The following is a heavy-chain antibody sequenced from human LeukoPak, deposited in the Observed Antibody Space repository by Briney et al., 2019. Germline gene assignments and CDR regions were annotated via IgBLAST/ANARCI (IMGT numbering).Heavy chain of an antibody. D-gene: IGHD3-10*01. CDR3: ARRSGVGSGTYYIFDY. Sequence: ESLKISCEGSGYRFTNYWIAWVRQMPGKGLEWMGIIYPGDSDTRYSPSFQGQVTISADKSINTAYLQWSSLKASDTAIYYCARRSGVGSGTYYIFDYWGQGTLVTVS. J-gene: IGHJ4*02. CDR1: GYRFTNYW. V-gene: IGHV5-51*01. CDR2: IYPGDSDT.